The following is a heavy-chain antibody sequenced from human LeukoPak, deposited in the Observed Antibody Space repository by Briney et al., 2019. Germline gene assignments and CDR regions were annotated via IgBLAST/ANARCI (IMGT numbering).Heavy chain of an antibody. V-gene: IGHV4-61*05. Sequence: SSETLSLTCTVSGGSISSSSYYWSWIRQPPGKGLEWIGYIYYSGSTNYNPSLKSRVTISVDTSKNQFSLKLNSVTAADTALYYCARLSNYFGSGSYSPGYYFDYWGQGTLVTVSS. CDR2: IYYSGST. CDR3: ARLSNYFGSGSYSPGYYFDY. J-gene: IGHJ4*02. D-gene: IGHD3-10*01. CDR1: GGSISSSSYY.